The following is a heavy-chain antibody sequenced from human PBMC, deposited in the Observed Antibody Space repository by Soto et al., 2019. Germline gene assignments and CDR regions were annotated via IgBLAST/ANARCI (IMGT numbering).Heavy chain of an antibody. J-gene: IGHJ6*02. D-gene: IGHD6-19*01. CDR3: AREGYSSGWYGGYYYYYGMDV. V-gene: IGHV1-2*02. Sequence: SVKVSCKASGYTFTGYYMHWVRQAPGQGLEWMGWINPNSGGTNYAQKFQGRVTMTRDTSISTAYMELSRLRSDDTAVYYCAREGYSSGWYGGYYYYYGMDVWGQGTTVTVSS. CDR2: INPNSGGT. CDR1: GYTFTGYY.